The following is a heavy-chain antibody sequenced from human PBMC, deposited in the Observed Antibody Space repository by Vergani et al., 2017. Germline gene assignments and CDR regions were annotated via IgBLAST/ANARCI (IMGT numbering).Heavy chain of an antibody. V-gene: IGHV2-70*01. CDR1: GFSILTSEMC. Sequence: QVTLRESGPALVKPTQTLTLTCTFSGFSILTSEMCVSWIRQPPGKALEWLALIDWNDNKYFNTSLKTRLNISKDAAKNQVVLTMTNMDPVYTATYYCALIRRRVRSGYDIFDFWGQGILVTVAS. CDR3: ALIRRRVRSGYDIFDF. J-gene: IGHJ4*02. CDR2: IDWNDNK. D-gene: IGHD5-12*01.